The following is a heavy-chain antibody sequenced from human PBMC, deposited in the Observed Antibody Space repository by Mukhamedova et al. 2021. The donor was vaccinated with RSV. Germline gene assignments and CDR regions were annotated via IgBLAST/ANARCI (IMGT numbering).Heavy chain of an antibody. V-gene: IGHV3-48*04. J-gene: IGHJ5*02. Sequence: MNWVRQAPGKGLEWVSYISSSSSTMYYADSVKGRFTISRDNAKNSLYLQMNSLRAEDTAVYYCARVTHRHSSGTWGQGTLVTVS. CDR2: ISSSSSTM. D-gene: IGHD6-19*01. CDR3: ARVTHRHSSGT.